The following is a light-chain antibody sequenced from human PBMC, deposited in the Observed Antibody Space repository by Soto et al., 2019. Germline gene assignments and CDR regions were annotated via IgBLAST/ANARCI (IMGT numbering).Light chain of an antibody. CDR1: QSVSSN. CDR2: GAS. CDR3: QQYATSPLT. V-gene: IGKV3-20*01. J-gene: IGKJ4*01. Sequence: EIVMTQSPATLSVSPGERATLSCRASQSVSSNLAWYQQKPGQAPRLLIYGASRRATGIPDRFSGSGSGTDFTLTISRLEPEDFALYYCQQYATSPLTFGGGTKVDIK.